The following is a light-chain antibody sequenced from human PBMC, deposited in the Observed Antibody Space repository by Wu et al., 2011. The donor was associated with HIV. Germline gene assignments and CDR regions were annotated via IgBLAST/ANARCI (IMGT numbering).Light chain of an antibody. V-gene: IGKV3D-20*02. Sequence: VLTQSPGTLSLSPGERATLSCRASRSVSSGYIAWYQQKPGQAPSLLIYDASTRATGIPARFSGSGSGTDFTLTISSLEPEDFAVYYCQQRSKWPLTFGQGTRLEI. CDR2: DAS. CDR1: RSVSSGY. CDR3: QQRSKWPLT. J-gene: IGKJ5*01.